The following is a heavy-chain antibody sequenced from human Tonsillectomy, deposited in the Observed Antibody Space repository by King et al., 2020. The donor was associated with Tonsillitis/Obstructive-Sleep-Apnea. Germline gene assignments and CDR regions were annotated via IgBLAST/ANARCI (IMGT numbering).Heavy chain of an antibody. Sequence: QLQESGPGLVKPSQTLSLTCTVSGGSISSGGYYWSWIRQHPGKGLELIGYIYYSGSTYYNPSLKSLVTISVDTSKNQFSLKLSSVTAADTAVYYCARIPYDFWGGPYGYFDLWGRGTLVTVSS. CDR3: ARIPYDFWGGPYGYFDL. CDR1: GGSISSGGYY. D-gene: IGHD3-3*01. J-gene: IGHJ2*01. V-gene: IGHV4-31*01. CDR2: IYYSGST.